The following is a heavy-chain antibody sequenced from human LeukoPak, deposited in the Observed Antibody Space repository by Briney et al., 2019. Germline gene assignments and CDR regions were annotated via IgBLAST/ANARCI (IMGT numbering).Heavy chain of an antibody. CDR2: INPNSGDT. D-gene: IGHD3-10*02. CDR3: ARDLRGNSMFYDY. CDR1: GYTFTADY. Sequence: ASVKVSCKASGYTFTADYIHWVRQAPGQGLEWMGWINPNSGDTHYPQKFQGRVTLTSGTSINTAYMELGRLSPDDTAMYFCARDLRGNSMFYDYWGQGTLVTVSS. V-gene: IGHV1-2*02. J-gene: IGHJ4*02.